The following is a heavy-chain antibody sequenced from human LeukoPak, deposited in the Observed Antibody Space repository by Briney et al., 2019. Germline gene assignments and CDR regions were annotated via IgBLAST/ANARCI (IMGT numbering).Heavy chain of an antibody. Sequence: ASVKVSCKASGYTFTSYGISWVRQAPGQGLEWMGWISAYNGNTNYAQKLQGRVTMTTDTSTSTAYMELRSLRSDDTAVYYRVRDSEYYDYVWGSYHYWGQGTLVTVSS. V-gene: IGHV1-18*01. J-gene: IGHJ4*02. CDR2: ISAYNGNT. D-gene: IGHD3-16*02. CDR3: VRDSEYYDYVWGSYHY. CDR1: GYTFTSYG.